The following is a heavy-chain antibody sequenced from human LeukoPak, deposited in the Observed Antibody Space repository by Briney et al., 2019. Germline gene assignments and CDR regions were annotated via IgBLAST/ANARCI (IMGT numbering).Heavy chain of an antibody. D-gene: IGHD6-13*01. Sequence: GASVKVSCKASGYTFTTYAMHWVRQAPGQRLEWMGWINAGNGNTKYSQKFQARVTITRDTSARAAYMELSSLRSEDTAVYYCARDPIGSRWPYYFDYWGQGTLVTVSS. CDR1: GYTFTTYA. V-gene: IGHV1-3*01. CDR3: ARDPIGSRWPYYFDY. CDR2: INAGNGNT. J-gene: IGHJ4*02.